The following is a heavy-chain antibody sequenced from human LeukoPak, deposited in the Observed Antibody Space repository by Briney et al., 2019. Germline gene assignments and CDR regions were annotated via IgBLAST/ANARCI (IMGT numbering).Heavy chain of an antibody. CDR1: GFTFSSYG. V-gene: IGHV3-30*02. J-gene: IGHJ4*02. Sequence: RGSLRLSCAASGFTFSSYGMHWVRQAPGKGLEWVAFIRYDGSNKYYADSVKGRFTISRDNSKNTLYLQMNSLRAEDTAVYYCAKDSGSVGARPGDYWGQGTLVTVSS. CDR3: AKDSGSVGARPGDY. CDR2: IRYDGSNK. D-gene: IGHD1-26*01.